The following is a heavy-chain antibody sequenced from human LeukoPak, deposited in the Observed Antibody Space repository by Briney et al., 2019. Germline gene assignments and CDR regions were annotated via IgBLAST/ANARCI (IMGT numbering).Heavy chain of an antibody. Sequence: GRSLRLSCAASGFTFSTYAMHWVRQAPGKGLEWVAIISFDGSNKYYADSVKGRFTISRDSSKNSLYLQMNSLRAEDTAVYYCARDISGSYYTVDYWGQGTLVTVSS. CDR1: GFTFSTYA. CDR2: ISFDGSNK. CDR3: ARDISGSYYTVDY. J-gene: IGHJ4*02. V-gene: IGHV3-30*04. D-gene: IGHD1-26*01.